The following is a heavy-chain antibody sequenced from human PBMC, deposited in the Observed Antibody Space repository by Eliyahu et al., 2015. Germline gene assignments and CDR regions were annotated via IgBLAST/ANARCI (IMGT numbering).Heavy chain of an antibody. CDR1: GFPFXRSA. J-gene: IGHJ5*02. D-gene: IGHD1-1*01. V-gene: IGHV3-73*02. CDR3: TRLNEEMQWFGP. Sequence: EVQVVESGGGLVQPGGSLRLSCAASGFPFXRSAMHWVRQASGKGLEWVGRVRTRPNNYATAYAASVKGRFTISRNDSTNTAYLQMNSLKTEDTAVYYCTRLNEEMQWFGPWGQGTLVTVSS. CDR2: VRTRPNNYAT.